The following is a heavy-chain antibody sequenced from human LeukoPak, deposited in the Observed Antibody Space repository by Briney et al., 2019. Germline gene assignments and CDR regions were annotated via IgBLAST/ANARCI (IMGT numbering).Heavy chain of an antibody. Sequence: GGSLRLSCTTSGFNFNTYTMSWVRQSPGKGLEWVSAINDDTPYYTDSVKGRFTVSRDKSKDTLYLQLSRLRAEDTAMYYCVKEHDLWHEEGNWFDTWGQGVLVTVSS. V-gene: IGHV3-23*01. D-gene: IGHD3-3*01. CDR1: GFNFNTYT. CDR2: INDDTP. CDR3: VKEHDLWHEEGNWFDT. J-gene: IGHJ5*02.